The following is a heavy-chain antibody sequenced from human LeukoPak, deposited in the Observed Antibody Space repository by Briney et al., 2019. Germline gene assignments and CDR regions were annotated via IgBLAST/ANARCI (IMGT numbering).Heavy chain of an antibody. CDR2: INPNNGAT. D-gene: IGHD3-16*01. CDR3: TRDREGGSGWFDP. CDR1: GYTFTDYY. V-gene: IGHV1-2*02. J-gene: IGHJ5*02. Sequence: ASVKVSCKSSGYTFTDYYMHWVRQAPGQGLEWMGWINPNNGATNYEQKFQGRVTMTRDTSISTAYMELTRLRSDDTAVYYCTRDREGGSGWFDPWGQGTLVTVSS.